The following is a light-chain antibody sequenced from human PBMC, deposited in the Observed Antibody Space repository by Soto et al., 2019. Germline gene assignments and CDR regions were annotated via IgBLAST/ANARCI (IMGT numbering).Light chain of an antibody. CDR1: QSVSSNY. Sequence: EIVMTQSLGTLSLSPGETATLSCRASQSVSSNYVAWFHQKPGQAPRLLIYGASSRATGVPDRFSASGSGTDFTLTISRLEPEDFVVYYCQQYGRSPFTFGPGTKVDIK. V-gene: IGKV3-20*01. CDR3: QQYGRSPFT. CDR2: GAS. J-gene: IGKJ3*01.